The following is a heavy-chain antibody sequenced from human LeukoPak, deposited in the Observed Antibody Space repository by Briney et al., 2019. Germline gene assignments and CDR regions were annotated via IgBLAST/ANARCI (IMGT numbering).Heavy chain of an antibody. CDR2: IIPILGIA. CDR1: GGTFSSYA. J-gene: IGHJ4*02. Sequence: ASVKVSCKASGGTFSSYAISWVRQAPGRGLEWMGRIIPILGIANYAQKFQGRVTITADKSTSTAYMELSSLRSEDTAVYYCARLWFGEPSDFDYWGQGTLVTVSS. CDR3: ARLWFGEPSDFDY. D-gene: IGHD3-10*01. V-gene: IGHV1-69*04.